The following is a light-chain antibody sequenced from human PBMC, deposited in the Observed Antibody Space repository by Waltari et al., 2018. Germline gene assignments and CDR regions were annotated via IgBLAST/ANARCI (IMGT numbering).Light chain of an antibody. CDR1: SSDVGGYNY. Sequence: QSALTRPASVSGSPGQSITIPCTGTSSDVGGYNYVSWYQQHPGKAPKLMISDVSNRPSGVSNRFSGSKSGNTASLTISGLQAEDGADYYCSSYTSSSTLWVFGGGTKLTVL. J-gene: IGLJ3*02. V-gene: IGLV2-14*03. CDR3: SSYTSSSTLWV. CDR2: DVS.